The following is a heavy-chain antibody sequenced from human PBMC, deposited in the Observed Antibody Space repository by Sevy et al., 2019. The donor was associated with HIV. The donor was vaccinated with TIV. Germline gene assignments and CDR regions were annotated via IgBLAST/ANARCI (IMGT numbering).Heavy chain of an antibody. J-gene: IGHJ4*02. CDR3: ARIWKDIVVVPAAFFFDY. V-gene: IGHV3-7*01. CDR1: GFTFSSYW. CDR2: IKQDGSEK. D-gene: IGHD2-2*01. Sequence: GGSLRLSCAASGFTFSSYWMSWVRQAPGKGLEWVANIKQDGSEKYYVDSVKGRFTISRDNAKNSLYLQMNSLRAEETAVYYCARIWKDIVVVPAAFFFDYWGQGTLVTVSS.